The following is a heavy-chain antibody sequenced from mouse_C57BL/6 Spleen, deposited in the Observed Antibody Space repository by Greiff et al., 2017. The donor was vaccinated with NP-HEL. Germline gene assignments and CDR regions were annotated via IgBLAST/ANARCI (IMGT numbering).Heavy chain of an antibody. CDR1: GYAFSSSW. CDR3: ARYYGSSYVDY. CDR2: IYPGDGDT. Sequence: QVQLQQSGPELVKPGASVKISCKASGYAFSSSWMNWVKQRPGKGLEWIGRIYPGDGDTNYNGKFKGKATLTADKSSSTAYMQLSSLTSEDSAVYFCARYYGSSYVDYWGQGTTLTVSS. V-gene: IGHV1-82*01. J-gene: IGHJ2*01. D-gene: IGHD1-1*01.